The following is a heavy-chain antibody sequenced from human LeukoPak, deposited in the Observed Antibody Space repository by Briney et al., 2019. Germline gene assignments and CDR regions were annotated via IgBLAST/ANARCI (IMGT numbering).Heavy chain of an antibody. J-gene: IGHJ4*02. CDR1: GVSVSGDIYY. Sequence: SETLSLTCSVSGVSVSGDIYYWSWIRQPPGKGLEWIGYMHYSGGTYYSPSFKNRLTISIDTSTNQFSLDLSSVTAADTAVFYCARIRVGATFDYWGQGTLVTVSS. V-gene: IGHV4-61*01. D-gene: IGHD1-26*01. CDR3: ARIRVGATFDY. CDR2: MHYSGGT.